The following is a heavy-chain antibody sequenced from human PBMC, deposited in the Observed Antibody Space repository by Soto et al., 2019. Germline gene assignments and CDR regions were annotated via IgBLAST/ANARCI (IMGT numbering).Heavy chain of an antibody. J-gene: IGHJ4*02. Sequence: SETLSLTCAVSGGSISSYYWSWIRQPPGKGLEWIGYIYYSGSTNYNPSLKSRVTISVDTSKNQFSLKLSSVTAADTAVYYCARNRYFDWLLFDYWGQGTLVTVSS. D-gene: IGHD3-9*01. CDR2: IYYSGST. CDR3: ARNRYFDWLLFDY. V-gene: IGHV4-59*01. CDR1: GGSISSYY.